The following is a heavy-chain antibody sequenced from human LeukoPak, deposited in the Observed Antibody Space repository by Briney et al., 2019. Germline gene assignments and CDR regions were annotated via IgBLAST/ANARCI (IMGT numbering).Heavy chain of an antibody. CDR2: IYTSGST. J-gene: IGHJ6*03. D-gene: IGHD6-6*01. V-gene: IGHV4-4*07. CDR1: GGSISNYY. Sequence: SETLSLTCTVSGGSISNYYWSWIRQPAGKGLEWIGRIYTSGSTNYNPSLKSRVTMSVDTSKNQFSLKLGSVTAADTAVYYCARDVRRSSGSSNAYYYYMDVWGKGTTVTVSS. CDR3: ARDVRRSSGSSNAYYYYMDV.